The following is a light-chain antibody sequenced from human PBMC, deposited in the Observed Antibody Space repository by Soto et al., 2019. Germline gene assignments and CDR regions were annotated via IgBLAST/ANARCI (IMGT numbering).Light chain of an antibody. CDR1: SANIGTNT. CDR2: KDT. Sequence: QSVLTQPPSASGTPGQRVTISCSGSSANIGTNTVHWYQQLSRTAPKLLIYKDTQRPSGVPDRVSGSKSGTSASLAISGLQSEDEAEYYCAAWDDSLNVLVFGGGTKVT. J-gene: IGLJ2*01. V-gene: IGLV1-44*01. CDR3: AAWDDSLNVLV.